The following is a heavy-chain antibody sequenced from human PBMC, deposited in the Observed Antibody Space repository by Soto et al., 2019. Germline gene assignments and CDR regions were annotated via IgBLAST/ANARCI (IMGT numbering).Heavy chain of an antibody. J-gene: IGHJ6*02. CDR3: ARKGRGGYDILTGPTGMDV. Sequence: QVQLVQSGAEVKKPGSSVKVSCKASGGTFSSYAISWVRQAPGQGLEWMGGILLSFGTANYAQKFQGRVTITADESTSTAYMELSSLRSEDTAVYYCARKGRGGYDILTGPTGMDVWGQGTTVTVSS. CDR2: ILLSFGTA. V-gene: IGHV1-69*01. CDR1: GGTFSSYA. D-gene: IGHD3-9*01.